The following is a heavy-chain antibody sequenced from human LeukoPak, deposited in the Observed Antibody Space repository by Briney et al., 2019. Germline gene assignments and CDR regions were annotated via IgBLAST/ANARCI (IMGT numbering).Heavy chain of an antibody. V-gene: IGHV3-21*01. Sequence: GGSLRLSCAAFGFTFSSYSINWVRQSPGKGLEWVSSISSSSSYIYYADSVKGRFTISRDNAKNSLYLQMNSLRAEDTAVYYCARDSAAISAAGTPFDYWGQGTLVTVSS. J-gene: IGHJ4*02. CDR3: ARDSAAISAAGTPFDY. CDR1: GFTFSSYS. D-gene: IGHD6-13*01. CDR2: ISSSSSYI.